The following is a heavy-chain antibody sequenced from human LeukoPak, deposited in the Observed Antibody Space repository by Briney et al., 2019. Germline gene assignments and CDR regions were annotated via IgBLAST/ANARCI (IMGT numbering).Heavy chain of an antibody. D-gene: IGHD6-19*01. CDR3: ARTAGIAVAGSRQYFDY. CDR2: IFHSGTT. Sequence: SETLSLTCAVSGGSISTTHWWSWVGQPPGKGLEWIGEIFHSGTTNYNPSLKSRVTISVDTSKNEFSLNLRSVTAADTAVYYCARTAGIAVAGSRQYFDYWGQGMLVTVSS. CDR1: GGSISTTHW. V-gene: IGHV4-4*02. J-gene: IGHJ4*02.